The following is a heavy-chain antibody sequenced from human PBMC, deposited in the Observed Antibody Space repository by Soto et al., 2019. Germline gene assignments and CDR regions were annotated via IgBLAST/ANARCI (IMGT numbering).Heavy chain of an antibody. Sequence: QVQLQESGPGLVKPSETLSLTCTVSGGSVSSGSYYCIWIRQPPGKGLEWIGYIYYSGSTNYNPSLKSRVTISVDTSKNQFSLKLSSVTAADTAVYYCARDMGRGSHAFDIWGQGTMVTVSS. CDR3: ARDMGRGSHAFDI. J-gene: IGHJ3*02. CDR1: GGSVSSGSYY. CDR2: IYYSGST. V-gene: IGHV4-61*01. D-gene: IGHD3-10*01.